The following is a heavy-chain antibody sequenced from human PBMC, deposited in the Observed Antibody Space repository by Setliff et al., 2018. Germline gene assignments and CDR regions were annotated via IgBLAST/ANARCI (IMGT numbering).Heavy chain of an antibody. Sequence: ASVKVSCKASGYIFTTYGFNWVRQAPGQGLEWMGWISAYNGYIIYAQKLQGRVTMTTDTSTSTAYMEVRSLRSDDTAVYYCARAPGTVVVPASRSAFDIWGQGTMVTVSS. J-gene: IGHJ3*02. D-gene: IGHD2-2*01. CDR3: ARAPGTVVVPASRSAFDI. V-gene: IGHV1-18*01. CDR1: GYIFTTYG. CDR2: ISAYNGYI.